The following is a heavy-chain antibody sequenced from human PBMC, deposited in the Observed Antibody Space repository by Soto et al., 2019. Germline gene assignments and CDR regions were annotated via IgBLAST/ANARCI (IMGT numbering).Heavy chain of an antibody. V-gene: IGHV3-23*01. CDR2: ISGSGGST. CDR3: AKDLPGDSSGYYYVGYFDY. Sequence: GGSLRLSCAASGFTFSSYAMSWVRQAPGKGLEWVSAISGSGGSTYYADSVKGRFTISRDNSKNTLYLQMNSLRAEDTAVYYCAKDLPGDSSGYYYVGYFDYWGQGTLVTVSS. CDR1: GFTFSSYA. D-gene: IGHD3-22*01. J-gene: IGHJ4*02.